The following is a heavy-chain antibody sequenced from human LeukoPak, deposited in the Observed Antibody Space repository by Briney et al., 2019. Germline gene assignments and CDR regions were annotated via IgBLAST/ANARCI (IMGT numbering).Heavy chain of an antibody. J-gene: IGHJ5*02. CDR2: IYYSGST. D-gene: IGHD3-10*01. CDR3: AREREYYGSGSYFGNWFDP. Sequence: SQTLSLTCTVSGVSISSGGYYWSWIRQHPGKGLEWIGYIYYSGSTYYNPSLKSRVTISVDTSKNQFSLKLSSVTAADTAVYYCAREREYYGSGSYFGNWFDPWGQGTLVTVSS. CDR1: GVSISSGGYY. V-gene: IGHV4-31*03.